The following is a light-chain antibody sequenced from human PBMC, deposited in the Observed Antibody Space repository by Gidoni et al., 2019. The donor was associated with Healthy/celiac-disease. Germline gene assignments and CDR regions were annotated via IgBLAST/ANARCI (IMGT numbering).Light chain of an antibody. J-gene: IGLJ2*01. Sequence: QSVLTQPPSASGTPGQRVTISCSGSSSNIGSNTVNWYQQLPGTAPKLLICSINQRPSGVPDRFSGSKSGTSASLAISGLRSEDEADYYCAAWDDSLNGVVFGGGTKLTVL. V-gene: IGLV1-44*01. CDR1: SSNIGSNT. CDR2: SIN. CDR3: AAWDDSLNGVV.